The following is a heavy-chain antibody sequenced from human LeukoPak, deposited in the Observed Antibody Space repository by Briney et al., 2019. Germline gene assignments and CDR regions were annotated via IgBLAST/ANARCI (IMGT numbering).Heavy chain of an antibody. V-gene: IGHV3-30*18. Sequence: GRSLRLSCAASGFTFSSYGMHWVRQAPGKGLEWVAVISYDGRKKYYADSVKGRFTISRDNSKNTLYLQMNSLRAEDTAVYYCAKGVELWFNIDYWGQGTLVTVSS. D-gene: IGHD5-18*01. CDR2: ISYDGRKK. CDR1: GFTFSSYG. J-gene: IGHJ4*02. CDR3: AKGVELWFNIDY.